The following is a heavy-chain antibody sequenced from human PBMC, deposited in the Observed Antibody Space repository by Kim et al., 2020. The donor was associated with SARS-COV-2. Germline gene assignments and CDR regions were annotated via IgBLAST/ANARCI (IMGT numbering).Heavy chain of an antibody. CDR1: GYSFTSYW. CDR3: AGLKTIFGVVDGMDV. D-gene: IGHD3-3*01. J-gene: IGHJ6*02. Sequence: GESLKISCKGSGYSFTSYWIGWVRQMPGKGLEWMGIIYPGDSDTRYSPSFQGQVTISADKSISTAYLQWSSLKASDTAMYYCAGLKTIFGVVDGMDVWGQGTTVTVSS. CDR2: IYPGDSDT. V-gene: IGHV5-51*01.